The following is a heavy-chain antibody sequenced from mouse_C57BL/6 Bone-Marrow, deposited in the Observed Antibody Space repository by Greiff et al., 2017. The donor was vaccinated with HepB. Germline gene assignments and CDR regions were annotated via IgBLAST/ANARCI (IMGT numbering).Heavy chain of an antibody. CDR3: AGRSTMRYFDV. V-gene: IGHV5-17*01. CDR1: GFTFSDYG. D-gene: IGHD2-4*01. CDR2: ISSGSSTI. J-gene: IGHJ1*03. Sequence: EVKLMESGGGLVKPGGSLKLSCAASGFTFSDYGMHWVRQAPEKGLEWVAYISSGSSTIYYADTVKGRFTISRDNAKNTLFLQMTSLRSEDTAMYYCAGRSTMRYFDVWGTGTTVTVSS.